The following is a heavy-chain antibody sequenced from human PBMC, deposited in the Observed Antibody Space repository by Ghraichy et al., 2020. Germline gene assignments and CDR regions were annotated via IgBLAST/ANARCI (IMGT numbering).Heavy chain of an antibody. CDR3: ARDIVLASGNVIGYLDY. CDR1: GFSFSTCA. D-gene: IGHD1-26*01. Sequence: GGSLRLSCEASGFSFSTCAMHWVRQAPGKGLEWVALISYDGTNINYADSVKGRFTIARDNSKNTLYLQMNSLEVEDTAVYYCARDIVLASGNVIGYLDYWGQGTLVTVSS. CDR2: ISYDGTNI. V-gene: IGHV3-30*04. J-gene: IGHJ4*02.